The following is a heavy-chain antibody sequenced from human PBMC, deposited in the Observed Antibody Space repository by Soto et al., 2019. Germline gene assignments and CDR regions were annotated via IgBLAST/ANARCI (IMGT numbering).Heavy chain of an antibody. CDR2: IWYDGSNK. CDR3: AGPLSSGWSDYYYYGMDV. CDR1: GFNFSSYG. D-gene: IGHD6-19*01. Sequence: GGSLRLSCAASGFNFSSYGMHWVRQAPGKGLEWVAVIWYDGSNKYYADSVKGRFTISRDNSKNTLYLQMNSLRAEDTAVYYCAGPLSSGWSDYYYYGMDVWGQGTTVTVSS. V-gene: IGHV3-33*01. J-gene: IGHJ6*02.